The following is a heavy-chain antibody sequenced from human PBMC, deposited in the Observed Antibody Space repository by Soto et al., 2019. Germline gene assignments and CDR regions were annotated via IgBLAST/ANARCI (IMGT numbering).Heavy chain of an antibody. Sequence: GGSLRLSCAASGFTFSSYGMHWVRQAPGKGLEWVAVIWYDGSNKYYADSVKGRFTISRDNSKNTLYLQMNSLRAEDTAVYYCARDMYSSSSDYGMDVWGQGTTVTVSS. D-gene: IGHD6-6*01. CDR3: ARDMYSSSSDYGMDV. V-gene: IGHV3-33*01. CDR2: IWYDGSNK. J-gene: IGHJ6*02. CDR1: GFTFSSYG.